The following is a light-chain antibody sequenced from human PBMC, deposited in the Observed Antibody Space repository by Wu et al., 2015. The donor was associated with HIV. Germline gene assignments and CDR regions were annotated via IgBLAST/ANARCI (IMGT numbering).Light chain of an antibody. CDR2: SAS. CDR1: QSVSSNS. Sequence: EIVLTQSPGTLSLSPGERATLSCRASQSVSSNSLAWYQQNPGQAPRLLIYSASNRATGIPDRFSGSGSGTEFNLTISRLESEDFAVYYCQQYSNSPLTFGPGTKVDFK. CDR3: QQYSNSPLT. J-gene: IGKJ3*01. V-gene: IGKV3-20*01.